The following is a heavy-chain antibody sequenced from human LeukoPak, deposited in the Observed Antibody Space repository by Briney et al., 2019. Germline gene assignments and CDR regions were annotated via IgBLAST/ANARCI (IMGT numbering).Heavy chain of an antibody. D-gene: IGHD2-21*02. V-gene: IGHV1-18*01. CDR3: SRDRMMVTRESGGDY. Sequence: SAVQVSCKASGYTLTNYCMSRVGQAPGHPREWIGWISAYKGATKLAQKLQGRVTITTDTSPTTAYIEFRSHMYDDTAGDYCSRDRMMVTRESGGDYWGQGTLVTVSS. CDR2: ISAYKGAT. J-gene: IGHJ4*02. CDR1: GYTLTNYC.